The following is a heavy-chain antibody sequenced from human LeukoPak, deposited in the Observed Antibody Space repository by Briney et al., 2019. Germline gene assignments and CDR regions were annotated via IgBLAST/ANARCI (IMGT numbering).Heavy chain of an antibody. Sequence: GGSLRLSCSVSGFTISSYAMHWVRQAPGKGLEYVSSISSDGGXTFYADSVKGRFTISRDTSKNTLSLQMNSLRAEDTAVYYCASLSLGHYWGQGTLVTVSS. CDR1: GFTISSYA. D-gene: IGHD6-6*01. V-gene: IGHV3-64*04. CDR2: ISSDGGXT. CDR3: ASLSLGHY. J-gene: IGHJ4*02.